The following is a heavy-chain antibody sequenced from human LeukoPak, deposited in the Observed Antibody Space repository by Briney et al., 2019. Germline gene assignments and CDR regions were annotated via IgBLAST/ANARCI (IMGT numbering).Heavy chain of an antibody. CDR1: GFTFSGFS. CDR2: IKQDGSER. J-gene: IGHJ4*02. CDR3: ARAGSHWHYVY. Sequence: GGSLGLSCAASGFTFSGFSMSWVRQSPTKGLEWVANIKQDGSERYYVDSVKGRFTISRDNAKNSLSLQMNNLRVEDTAVYYCARAGSHWHYVYWGQGTVVTVSS. V-gene: IGHV3-7*01. D-gene: IGHD3-10*01.